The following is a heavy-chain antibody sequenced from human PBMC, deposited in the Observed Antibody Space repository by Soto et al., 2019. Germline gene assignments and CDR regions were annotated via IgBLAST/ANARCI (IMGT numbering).Heavy chain of an antibody. Sequence: PGGSLRLSCAASGFTFSNAWMSWVRQAPGKGLEWVGRIKSKTGGGTTDYAAPVKGRFTISRDDSKNTLYLQMNSLKTEDTAVYYCTRDYSNYGRFDYWGRGTLVTVSS. CDR2: IKSKTGGGTT. D-gene: IGHD4-4*01. CDR3: TRDYSNYGRFDY. V-gene: IGHV3-15*01. J-gene: IGHJ4*02. CDR1: GFTFSNAW.